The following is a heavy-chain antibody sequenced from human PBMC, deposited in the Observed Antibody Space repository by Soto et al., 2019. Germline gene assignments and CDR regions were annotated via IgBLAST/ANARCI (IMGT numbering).Heavy chain of an antibody. Sequence: EVQLVESGGGLVQPGRSLRLSCAAFGFTFEDYAMHWIRQTPGKGLEWFAGINWNSGSIGYADSVKGRFTISRDNANNSLYLQMDSLRTEDTALYFCAKGRGALAVVSNWFDPWGQGTLVTVSS. CDR2: INWNSGSI. CDR3: AKGRGALAVVSNWFDP. J-gene: IGHJ5*02. CDR1: GFTFEDYA. V-gene: IGHV3-9*01. D-gene: IGHD3-22*01.